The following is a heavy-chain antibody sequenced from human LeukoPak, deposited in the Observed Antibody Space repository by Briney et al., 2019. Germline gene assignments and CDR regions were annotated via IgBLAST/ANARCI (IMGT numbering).Heavy chain of an antibody. J-gene: IGHJ6*02. V-gene: IGHV1-8*03. D-gene: IGHD2-2*01. CDR2: MNPNSGNT. Sequence: ASVKVSCKASGYTFTSYDINWVRQATGQGLEWMGWMNPNSGNTGYAQKFQGRVTITRNTSISTAYMELSSLRSEDTAVYYCARDGHCSSTSCYDYYYYGMDVWGQGTTVTVSS. CDR3: ARDGHCSSTSCYDYYYYGMDV. CDR1: GYTFTSYD.